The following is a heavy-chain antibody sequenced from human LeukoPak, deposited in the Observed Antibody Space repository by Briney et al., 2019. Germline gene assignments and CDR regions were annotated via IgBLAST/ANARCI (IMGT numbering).Heavy chain of an antibody. CDR2: IYSSGST. CDR1: GGSISSHY. Sequence: PSETLSLTCTVSGGSISSHYWSWIRQPPGKGLEWMGYIYSSGSTNYNPSLKSRVTISVDTSKNQFSLKLSSVTAADTAVYYCARAEVFSSWPVRYYYGMDVWGQGTTVTVSS. D-gene: IGHD6-13*01. CDR3: ARAEVFSSWPVRYYYGMDV. V-gene: IGHV4-59*11. J-gene: IGHJ6*02.